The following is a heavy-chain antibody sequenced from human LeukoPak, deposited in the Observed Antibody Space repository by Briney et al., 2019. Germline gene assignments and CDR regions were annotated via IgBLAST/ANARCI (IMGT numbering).Heavy chain of an antibody. Sequence: GGSLRLSCAASGFTFDDYGMSWVRQAPGKGLEWVSGINWNGGSTGYADSVKGRFTISRDNAKNSLYLQMNSLRAEDTAVYYCAKRSTGYSSGWSPDWFDPWGQGTLVTVSS. V-gene: IGHV3-20*04. D-gene: IGHD6-19*01. J-gene: IGHJ5*02. CDR1: GFTFDDYG. CDR2: INWNGGST. CDR3: AKRSTGYSSGWSPDWFDP.